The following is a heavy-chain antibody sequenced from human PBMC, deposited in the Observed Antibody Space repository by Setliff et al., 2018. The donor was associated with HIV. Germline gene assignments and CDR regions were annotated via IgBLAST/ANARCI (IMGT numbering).Heavy chain of an antibody. V-gene: IGHV4-31*03. CDR1: GASITSGYY. CDR3: AGVRTGDRSFDF. Sequence: LSLTCTVSGASITSGYYWSWVRQRPGRGLEWIGHIYYRGDTYYSPSLKSRLAISVDTSKMQFSLTLTSMTAADTAVYYCAGVRTGDRSFDFWGQGTLVTVSS. J-gene: IGHJ4*02. D-gene: IGHD1-1*01. CDR2: IYYRGDT.